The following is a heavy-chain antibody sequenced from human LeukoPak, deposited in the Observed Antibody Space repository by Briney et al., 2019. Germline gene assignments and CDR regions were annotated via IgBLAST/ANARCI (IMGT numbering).Heavy chain of an antibody. J-gene: IGHJ6*02. V-gene: IGHV3-11*01. CDR3: AKVPVKWYDILTDYYLPLEANYYYYGMDV. D-gene: IGHD3-9*01. CDR1: GFTFSDYY. CDR2: ISSSGSTI. Sequence: PGGSLRLSCAASGFTFSDYYMSWIRQAPGKGLEWVSCISSSGSTIYYADSVKGRFTISRDNSKNTLYLQMNSLRAEDTALYYCAKVPVKWYDILTDYYLPLEANYYYYGMDVWGQGTTVTVSS.